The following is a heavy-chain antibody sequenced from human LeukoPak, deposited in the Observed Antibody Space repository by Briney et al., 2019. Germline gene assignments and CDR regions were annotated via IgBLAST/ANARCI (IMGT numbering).Heavy chain of an antibody. J-gene: IGHJ5*02. D-gene: IGHD3-16*01. CDR3: ARDNYGA. Sequence: PSETLSLTCTVSGGSFSGYYWSWIRQPPGKGLEWIGYIYYSGSTNYNPSLKSRVTISVDTSKNQFSLKLSSVTAADTAVYYCARDNYGAWGQGTLVTVSS. CDR1: GGSFSGYY. CDR2: IYYSGST. V-gene: IGHV4-59*12.